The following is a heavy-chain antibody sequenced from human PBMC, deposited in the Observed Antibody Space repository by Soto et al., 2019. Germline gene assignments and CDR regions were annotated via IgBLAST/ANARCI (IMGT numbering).Heavy chain of an antibody. CDR2: ISAYNGNT. Sequence: QVQLVQSGAEVKKPGASVKVSCKASGYTFTSYGISWVRQAPGQGLEWMGWISAYNGNTNYAQKLQGRVTMTTDTSTSTAYMELRSLRSDDTAVYYCARGGPITICSFHDAYYYYMDVWGKGTTVTVSS. J-gene: IGHJ6*03. CDR3: ARGGPITICSFHDAYYYYMDV. V-gene: IGHV1-18*01. CDR1: GYTFTSYG. D-gene: IGHD3-3*01.